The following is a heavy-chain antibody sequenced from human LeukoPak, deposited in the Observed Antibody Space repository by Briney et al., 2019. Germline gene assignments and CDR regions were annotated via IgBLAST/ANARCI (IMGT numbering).Heavy chain of an antibody. CDR1: GFTFSSYG. Sequence: PGGPLRLSCAASGFTFSSYGMHWVRQAPGKGLEWVAVISYDGSNKYYADSVKGRFTISRDNSKNTLYLQMNSLRAEDTAVYYCAKDGMVRGDPFDYWGQGTLVTVSS. J-gene: IGHJ4*02. CDR2: ISYDGSNK. V-gene: IGHV3-30*18. CDR3: AKDGMVRGDPFDY. D-gene: IGHD3-10*01.